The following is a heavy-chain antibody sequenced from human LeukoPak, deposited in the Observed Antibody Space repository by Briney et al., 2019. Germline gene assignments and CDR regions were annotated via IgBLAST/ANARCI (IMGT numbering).Heavy chain of an antibody. D-gene: IGHD3-22*01. Sequence: GGSLRLSCAASGFSFSTYAMSWVRQAPRKGLEWVSGVSKSGDSTDYADSVKGRFTISRDNSKSMLYVQMNSLRAEDTAVYYCARAPDVYDSSGYYVDYWGQGTLVTVSS. J-gene: IGHJ4*02. V-gene: IGHV3-23*01. CDR1: GFSFSTYA. CDR3: ARAPDVYDSSGYYVDY. CDR2: VSKSGDST.